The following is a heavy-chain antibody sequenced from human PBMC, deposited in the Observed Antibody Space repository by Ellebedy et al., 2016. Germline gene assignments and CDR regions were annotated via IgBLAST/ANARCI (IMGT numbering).Heavy chain of an antibody. Sequence: GGSLRLXCAASGFTFTDYYMTWIRQAPGKGLEWVSSIPSSGSPIYYADSVKGRFTISRDNAKTSLHLQMNSLKAEDTAVYYCARGPTTIYYYYMDVWGKGTTVTVSS. CDR3: ARGPTTIYYYYMDV. V-gene: IGHV3-11*01. CDR2: IPSSGSPI. D-gene: IGHD1-1*01. CDR1: GFTFTDYY. J-gene: IGHJ6*03.